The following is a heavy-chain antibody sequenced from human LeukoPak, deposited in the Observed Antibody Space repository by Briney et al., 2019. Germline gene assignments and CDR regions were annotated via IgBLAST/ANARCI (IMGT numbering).Heavy chain of an antibody. J-gene: IGHJ4*02. CDR3: ARVASNYDFDY. Sequence: GGSLRLSCAASGFTFDDYGMTWVRQAPGKGLKWVSGINWNGGNTGYADSVKGRFTISRDNAQNSLYLQMNSLRAEDTALYYCARVASNYDFDYWGQGTLVTVSS. D-gene: IGHD4-11*01. CDR1: GFTFDDYG. CDR2: INWNGGNT. V-gene: IGHV3-20*04.